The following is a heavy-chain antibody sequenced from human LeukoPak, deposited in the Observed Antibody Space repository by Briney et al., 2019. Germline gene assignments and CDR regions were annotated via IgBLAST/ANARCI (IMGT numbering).Heavy chain of an antibody. CDR2: MNPNSGNT. J-gene: IGHJ4*02. V-gene: IGHV1-8*03. D-gene: IGHD3-3*01. Sequence: ASVEVSCKASGYTFTSYDINWVRQATGQGLEWMGWMNPNSGNTGYAQKFQGRVTITRNTSISTAYMELSSLRSEDTAVYYCATHYDFWSGYGYWGQGTLVTVSS. CDR1: GYTFTSYD. CDR3: ATHYDFWSGYGY.